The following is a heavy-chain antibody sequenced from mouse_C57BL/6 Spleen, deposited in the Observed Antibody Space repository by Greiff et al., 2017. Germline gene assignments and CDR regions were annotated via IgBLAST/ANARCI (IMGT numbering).Heavy chain of an antibody. D-gene: IGHD1-1*01. V-gene: IGHV1-9*01. CDR2: ILPGSGST. CDR3: APHSRYYYGSSYDYAMDY. Sequence: VKLQESGAELMKPGASVKLSCKATGYTFTGYWIEWVKQRPGHGLEWIGEILPGSGSTNYNEKFKGKATFTADTSSNTAYMQLSSLTTEDSAIYYCAPHSRYYYGSSYDYAMDYWGQGTSVTVSS. CDR1: GYTFTGYW. J-gene: IGHJ4*01.